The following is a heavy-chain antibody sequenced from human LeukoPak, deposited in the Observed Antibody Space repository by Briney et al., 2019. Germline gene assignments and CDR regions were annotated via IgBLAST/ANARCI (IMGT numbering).Heavy chain of an antibody. CDR2: ISYDGSNK. J-gene: IGHJ4*02. CDR1: GFTFSSYA. Sequence: GRSLRLSCAASGFTFSSYAMHWVRQAPGKGLEWVAVISYDGSNKYYADSVKGQFTISRDNSKNTLYLQMNSLRAEDTAVYYCARTSWFGELDYFDYWGQGTLVAVSS. CDR3: ARTSWFGELDYFDY. D-gene: IGHD3-10*01. V-gene: IGHV3-30*04.